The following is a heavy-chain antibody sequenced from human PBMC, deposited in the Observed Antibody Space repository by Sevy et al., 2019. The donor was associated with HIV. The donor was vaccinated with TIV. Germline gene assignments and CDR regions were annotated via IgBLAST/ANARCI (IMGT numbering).Heavy chain of an antibody. CDR2: ISGSGCST. CDR1: GFTFSSYA. CDR3: ATDITIFGVLTNPTYYYYGIDV. J-gene: IGHJ6*02. V-gene: IGHV3-23*01. Sequence: GGSLRLSCAAYGFTFSSYAMSWVRQAPGKGLEWVSAISGSGCSTYYADSVKGRFTISRDNSKNTLYLQMNSLRAEDTAVYYCATDITIFGVLTNPTYYYYGIDVRGQGTTVTVSS. D-gene: IGHD3-3*01.